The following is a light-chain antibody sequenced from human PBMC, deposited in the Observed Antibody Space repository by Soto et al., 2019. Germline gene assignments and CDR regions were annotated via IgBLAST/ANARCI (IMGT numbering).Light chain of an antibody. CDR1: QSVSSN. J-gene: IGKJ5*01. CDR2: GAS. Sequence: EIVMTQSPATLSVSPGERATLSCRASQSVSSNLAWYQQKPGQAPRLLIYGASTRATGIPARFSGSGSGTEFTLTISSLQSEDFATYYCQQLNFFPITFGQGTRLEIK. V-gene: IGKV3-15*01. CDR3: QQLNFFPIT.